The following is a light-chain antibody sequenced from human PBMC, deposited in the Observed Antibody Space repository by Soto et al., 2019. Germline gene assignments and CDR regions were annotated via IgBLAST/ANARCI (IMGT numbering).Light chain of an antibody. V-gene: IGLV1-44*01. CDR1: SSNIGSNT. CDR2: SNN. CDR3: AAWDDSLNGYV. J-gene: IGLJ1*01. Sequence: QSALTQPPSASGTPGQRVTISCSGSSSNIGSNTVNWYQQLPGTAPKLLIYSNNQRPSGVPDRFSGSKSGTSASLAISGLQSEDDADYYCAAWDDSLNGYVFGTGTNVTVL.